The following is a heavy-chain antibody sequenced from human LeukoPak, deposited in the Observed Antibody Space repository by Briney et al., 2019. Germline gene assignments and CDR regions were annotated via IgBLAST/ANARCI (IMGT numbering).Heavy chain of an antibody. D-gene: IGHD2/OR15-2a*01. J-gene: IGHJ4*02. Sequence: GRSLRLSCAASGFTFSGPGMHWVRQAPGKGLEWVAVIWYDETNKYYADSVKGRFTISRDNSKNTLYLQMNSLRAEDTAVYYCAKDGIGNKLDCWGQGTLVTVSS. V-gene: IGHV3-33*06. CDR1: GFTFSGPG. CDR3: AKDGIGNKLDC. CDR2: IWYDETNK.